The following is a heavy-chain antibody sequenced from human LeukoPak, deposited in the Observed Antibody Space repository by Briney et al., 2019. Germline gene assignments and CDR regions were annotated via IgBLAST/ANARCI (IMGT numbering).Heavy chain of an antibody. J-gene: IGHJ6*02. CDR2: VNRDGSET. CDR1: GFTLSNHW. Sequence: GGSLRLSCAASGFTLSNHWMTWVRQVPGRGPEWVANVNRDGSETYYLDSVKGRFTISKDNAKNSLYLQMNSMRAEDTALYHCARNNGMDVWGQGTTVIVSS. V-gene: IGHV3-7*03. CDR3: ARNNGMDV.